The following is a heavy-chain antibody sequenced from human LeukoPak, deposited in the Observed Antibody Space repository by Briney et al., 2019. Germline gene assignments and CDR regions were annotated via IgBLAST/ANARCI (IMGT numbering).Heavy chain of an antibody. V-gene: IGHV3-7*01. D-gene: IGHD5-12*01. CDR3: ARSHRSYGGYWYDY. CDR1: GFTFSSYW. Sequence: PTGGSLRLSCAASGFTFSSYWMSWVRQAPGKGLEWVANIKQDGSEKYYVDSVKGRFTISRDNAKNSLYLQMNSLRAEDTAVYYCARSHRSYGGYWYDYWGQGTLVTVSS. J-gene: IGHJ4*02. CDR2: IKQDGSEK.